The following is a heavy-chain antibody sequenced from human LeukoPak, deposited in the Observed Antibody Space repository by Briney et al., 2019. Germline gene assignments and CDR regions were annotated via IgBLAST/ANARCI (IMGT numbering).Heavy chain of an antibody. Sequence: GGSLRLSCKGSGVGFINHGIHWVRQAPGKGPEWLATIWHDGSNEEYGDSVKGRVTISRDNSKSTLYLRIPSLRDEDTAVYFCARGRYSGYDYVLDSWGQGTLVTVSS. CDR1: GVGFINHG. CDR3: ARGRYSGYDYVLDS. CDR2: IWHDGSNE. D-gene: IGHD5-12*01. J-gene: IGHJ5*01. V-gene: IGHV3-33*01.